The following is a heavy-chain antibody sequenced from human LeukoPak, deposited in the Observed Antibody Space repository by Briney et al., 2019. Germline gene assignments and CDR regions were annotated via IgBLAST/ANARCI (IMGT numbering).Heavy chain of an antibody. CDR2: IYPGDSDT. Sequence: GESLKISCKGSGYSFTSYWIGWVRQMPGKGLEWRGIIYPGDSDTRYSPSFQGQVTISADKSISTAYLQWSSLKASDTAMYYCARKHYYDSSGYYLGQYYFDYWGQGTLVTVSS. D-gene: IGHD3-22*01. J-gene: IGHJ4*02. V-gene: IGHV5-51*01. CDR3: ARKHYYDSSGYYLGQYYFDY. CDR1: GYSFTSYW.